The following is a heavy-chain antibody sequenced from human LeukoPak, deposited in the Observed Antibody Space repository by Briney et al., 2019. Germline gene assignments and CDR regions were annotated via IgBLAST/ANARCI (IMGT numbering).Heavy chain of an antibody. CDR2: IYYSGST. D-gene: IGHD3-10*01. J-gene: IGHJ4*02. Sequence: SETLSLTCTLSGASISSYYWSWIRQPPGKGLEWIGYIYYSGSTNYNPSLKSRVTISVDTSKNQFSLKLSSVTAADTAVYYCARVFIGNYYGSGSYSLYYFDYWGQGTLVTVSS. CDR3: ARVFIGNYYGSGSYSLYYFDY. CDR1: GASISSYY. V-gene: IGHV4-59*01.